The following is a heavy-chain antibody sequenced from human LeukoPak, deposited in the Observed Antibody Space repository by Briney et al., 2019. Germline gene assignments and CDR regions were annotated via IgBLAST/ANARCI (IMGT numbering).Heavy chain of an antibody. J-gene: IGHJ4*02. Sequence: PGGSLRLSCAASGFTVITNDMTWVRQAPGKGLEWVSVLYSDGNTKYADSVQGRFTISRDNSKNTLYLEMNSLSPDDTAVYYCARGVEPLAANTLAYWGQGTLATVSP. D-gene: IGHD1-14*01. CDR3: ARGVEPLAANTLAY. CDR1: GFTVITND. CDR2: LYSDGNT. V-gene: IGHV3-53*01.